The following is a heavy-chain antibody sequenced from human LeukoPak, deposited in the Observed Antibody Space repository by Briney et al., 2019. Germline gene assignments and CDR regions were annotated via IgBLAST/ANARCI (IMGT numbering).Heavy chain of an antibody. J-gene: IGHJ3*02. D-gene: IGHD6-13*01. V-gene: IGHV1-18*01. Sequence: ASVKVSCKASGYTFTSYGISWVRQAPGQGLEWMGWISAYNGNTNYAQKLQGRVTMTTGTSTSTAYMELRSLRSDDTAVYYCARRRGYGSSWYIRAFDIWGQGTMVTVSS. CDR1: GYTFTSYG. CDR3: ARRRGYGSSWYIRAFDI. CDR2: ISAYNGNT.